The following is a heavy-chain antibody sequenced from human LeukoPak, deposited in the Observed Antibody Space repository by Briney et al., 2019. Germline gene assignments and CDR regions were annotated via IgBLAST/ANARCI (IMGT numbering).Heavy chain of an antibody. CDR2: IRYDGSNK. J-gene: IGHJ4*02. CDR3: AKSRYSISWYLVDY. D-gene: IGHD6-13*01. Sequence: GGSLRLSCAASGFTFSSYGMHWVRQAPGKGLEGVAFIRYDGSNKYYADSVKGRFTISRDNSKNTLYLQMNSLRAEDTAVYYCAKSRYSISWYLVDYWGQGTLVTVSS. V-gene: IGHV3-30*02. CDR1: GFTFSSYG.